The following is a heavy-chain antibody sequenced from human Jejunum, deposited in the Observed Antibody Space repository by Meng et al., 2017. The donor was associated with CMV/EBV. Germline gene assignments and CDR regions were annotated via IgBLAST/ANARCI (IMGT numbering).Heavy chain of an antibody. D-gene: IGHD3-10*01. CDR2: ISYKGDNK. J-gene: IGHJ4*02. V-gene: IGHV3-30*02. Sequence: QEQLVESGGGVVQAGGSLRLSCTPSGFTVSGYGMHWIRQAPGKGLEWVAFISYKGDNKYYADSVRGRFTISRDNSKNTLDLQMNSLRTEDTAVYYCTKDQVLLWGQGTLVTVSS. CDR3: TKDQVLL. CDR1: GFTVSGYG.